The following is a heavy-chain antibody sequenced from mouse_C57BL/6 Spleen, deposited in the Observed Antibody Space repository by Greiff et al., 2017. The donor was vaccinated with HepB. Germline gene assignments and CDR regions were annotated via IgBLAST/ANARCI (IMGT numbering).Heavy chain of an antibody. V-gene: IGHV1-5*01. Sequence: VQLQQSGTVLARPGASVKMSCKTSGYTFTSYWMHWVKQRPGQGLEWIGAIYPGNSDTSYNQKFKGKAKLTAVTSASTAYMELSSLTNEDSAVYYCTPYDYDGGYAMDYWGQGTSVTVSS. D-gene: IGHD2-4*01. CDR3: TPYDYDGGYAMDY. J-gene: IGHJ4*01. CDR2: IYPGNSDT. CDR1: GYTFTSYW.